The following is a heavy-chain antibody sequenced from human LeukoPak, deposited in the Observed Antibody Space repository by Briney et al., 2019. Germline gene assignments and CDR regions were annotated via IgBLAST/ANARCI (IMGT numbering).Heavy chain of an antibody. CDR1: GGSISSCY. J-gene: IGHJ5*02. CDR3: ARLKITDNWFDL. Sequence: SETLSLTCSVSGGSISSCYWGWIRQAGGKGLEWIGRIDTSGTTNYHPSLKSRVSISVDKAKNQFSLNLSSVTAADTAVYYCARLKITDNWFDLWGQGTLVTVSA. V-gene: IGHV4-4*07. CDR2: IDTSGTT. D-gene: IGHD1-20*01.